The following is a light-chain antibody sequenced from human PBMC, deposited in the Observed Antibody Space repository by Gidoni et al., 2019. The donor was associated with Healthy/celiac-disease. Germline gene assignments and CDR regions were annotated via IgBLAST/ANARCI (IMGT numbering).Light chain of an antibody. Sequence: DIVMTQPPDSLPLFLRERATINCKSNQSVLFSSNNKNYLAWYQQKPGQPPKLLIYWASTRESGVPDRFSGSGSGTDFTLTISSLQAEDVAVYYCQQYYSTPCSFGQGTKLEIK. CDR3: QQYYSTPCS. CDR2: WAS. J-gene: IGKJ2*04. CDR1: QSVLFSSNNKNY. V-gene: IGKV4-1*01.